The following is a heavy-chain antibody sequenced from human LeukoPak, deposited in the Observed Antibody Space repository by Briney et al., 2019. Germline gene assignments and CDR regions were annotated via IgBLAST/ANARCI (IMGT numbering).Heavy chain of an antibody. D-gene: IGHD6-19*01. Sequence: GGSLRLSCAASGFTFSSYAMSWVRQAPGKGLEWVSAISGSGGSTYYAGSVKGRFTISRDNSKNTLYLQMNSLRAEDTAVYYCATSSGWLFDYWGQGTLVTVSS. CDR2: ISGSGGST. V-gene: IGHV3-23*01. J-gene: IGHJ4*02. CDR1: GFTFSSYA. CDR3: ATSSGWLFDY.